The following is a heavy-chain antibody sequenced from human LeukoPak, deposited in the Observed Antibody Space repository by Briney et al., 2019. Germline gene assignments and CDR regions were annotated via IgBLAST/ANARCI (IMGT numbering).Heavy chain of an antibody. CDR1: GFTFSSYA. J-gene: IGHJ4*02. Sequence: GESLRLSCAASGFTFSSYAMSWVRQAPGKGLEWVSAISGSGGSTYYADSVKGRFTISRDTFKNTLFLQMNSLRAEDTAVYYCARGQPGVAAAGNLDYWGQGTLVTVSS. V-gene: IGHV3-23*01. CDR3: ARGQPGVAAAGNLDY. D-gene: IGHD6-13*01. CDR2: ISGSGGST.